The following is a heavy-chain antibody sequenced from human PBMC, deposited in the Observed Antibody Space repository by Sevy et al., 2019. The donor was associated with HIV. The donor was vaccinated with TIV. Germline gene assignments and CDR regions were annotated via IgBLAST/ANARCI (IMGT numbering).Heavy chain of an antibody. D-gene: IGHD2-21*01. CDR1: GGSISSSSYY. CDR3: ARPYCGGDCPGNWFDP. CDR2: IYYSGST. J-gene: IGHJ5*02. Sequence: SETLSLTCTVSGGSISSSSYYWGWIRQPPGKGLEWIGSIYYSGSTYYNPSLKSRVTISVDTSKNQFSLKLSSVTAVDTAVYYCARPYCGGDCPGNWFDPWGQGTLVTVSS. V-gene: IGHV4-39*01.